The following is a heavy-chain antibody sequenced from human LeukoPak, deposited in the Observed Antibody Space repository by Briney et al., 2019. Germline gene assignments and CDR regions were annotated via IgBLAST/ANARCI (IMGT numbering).Heavy chain of an antibody. CDR2: IYYSGST. CDR3: ATTGSYYDY. V-gene: IGHV4-59*01. J-gene: IGHJ4*02. D-gene: IGHD1-1*01. CDR1: GGSISNYY. Sequence: SETLSLTCTVSGGSISNYYWSWIRQPPGKGLEWIGYIYYSGSTNYNPSLKSRVTISVDTSKNQFSLKLSSVTAADTAVYYCATTGSYYDYWGQGTLVTVSS.